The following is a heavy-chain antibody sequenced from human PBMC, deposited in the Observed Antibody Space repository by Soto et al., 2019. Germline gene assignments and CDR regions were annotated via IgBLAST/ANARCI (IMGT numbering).Heavy chain of an antibody. D-gene: IGHD3-10*01. Sequence: GGSLRLSCAASGFAFSIYSMSLVRQSPGKGLEWVSGFRSGGDDDTTYYADSVRGRFTISRDNSKNTPFLQMNRLRAEGTAISYCAKNVNSGSGSQFFDYWGQGTLVTVSS. CDR1: GFAFSIYS. J-gene: IGHJ4*02. CDR3: AKNVNSGSGSQFFDY. CDR2: FRSGGDDDTT. V-gene: IGHV3-23*01.